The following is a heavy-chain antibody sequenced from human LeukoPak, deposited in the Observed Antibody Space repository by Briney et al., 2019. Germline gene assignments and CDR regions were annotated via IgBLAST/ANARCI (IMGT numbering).Heavy chain of an antibody. CDR1: IGSISIYY. D-gene: IGHD3-22*01. CDR3: ARHPDFYDSSGHYSPNWHFDL. Sequence: SEPLSLTCTVSIGSISIYYWSWIRQPPGKGLEWIGYIYYSGITNYNPSLKSRVTISVDTSKKQFSLKLSSVTAADTAVYYCARHPDFYDSSGHYSPNWHFDLWGRGTLVTVSS. CDR2: IYYSGIT. J-gene: IGHJ2*01. V-gene: IGHV4-59*08.